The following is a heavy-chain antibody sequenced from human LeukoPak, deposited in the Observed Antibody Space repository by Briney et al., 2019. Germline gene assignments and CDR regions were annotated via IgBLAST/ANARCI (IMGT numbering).Heavy chain of an antibody. Sequence: GGSLRLSCAASGFTLSSYSMNWVRQAPGKGLEWVSYISSSSSTIYYADSVKGRFTISRDNAKNSLYLQMNSLRDEDTAVYYCARDTYYDYIWGSHRWNYFDYWGQGTLVTVSS. CDR1: GFTLSSYS. CDR3: ARDTYYDYIWGSHRWNYFDY. D-gene: IGHD3-16*02. V-gene: IGHV3-48*02. J-gene: IGHJ4*02. CDR2: ISSSSSTI.